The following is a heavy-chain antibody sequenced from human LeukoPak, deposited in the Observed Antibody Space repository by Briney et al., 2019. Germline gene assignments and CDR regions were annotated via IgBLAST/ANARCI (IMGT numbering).Heavy chain of an antibody. CDR3: AKAMTKGPPFDY. CDR2: TSDSGGSI. V-gene: IGHV3-23*01. J-gene: IGHJ4*02. D-gene: IGHD3-22*01. CDR1: GFIFRDYA. Sequence: GGSLRLSCAASGFIFRDYAMSWVRQAPGKGLEWVSATSDSGGSIYYADSVKGRFTISRDNSKNTLYLQMNSLRAEDTAVYYCAKAMTKGPPFDYWGQGTLVTVSS.